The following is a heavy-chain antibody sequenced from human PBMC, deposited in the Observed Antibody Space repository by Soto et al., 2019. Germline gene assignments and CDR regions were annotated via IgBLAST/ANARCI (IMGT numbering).Heavy chain of an antibody. Sequence: HGESLKISCKGSGYSFTSYWISWVRQMPGKGLEWMGRIDPSDSYTNYSPSFQGHVTISADTSITTAYLQWSGLRASDTAMYFCARHLVGSTRGNFDYWGQGTLVTVSS. J-gene: IGHJ4*01. CDR1: GYSFTSYW. CDR2: IDPSDSYT. D-gene: IGHD2-2*01. V-gene: IGHV5-10-1*01. CDR3: ARHLVGSTRGNFDY.